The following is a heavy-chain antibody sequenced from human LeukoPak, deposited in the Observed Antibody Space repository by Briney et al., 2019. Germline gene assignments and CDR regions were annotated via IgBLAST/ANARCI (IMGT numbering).Heavy chain of an antibody. CDR3: ARLVGYCSSTSCREGYYYYMDV. V-gene: IGHV5-51*01. CDR2: IYPGDSDT. D-gene: IGHD2-2*01. Sequence: GESLKISCKGSGYSFTSYWIGWVRQMPGKGLEWMGIIYPGDSDTRYSPSFQGQVTMSADKSITTAYLQWSSLKASDTAMYYCARLVGYCSSTSCREGYYYYMDVWGKGTTVTVSS. CDR1: GYSFTSYW. J-gene: IGHJ6*03.